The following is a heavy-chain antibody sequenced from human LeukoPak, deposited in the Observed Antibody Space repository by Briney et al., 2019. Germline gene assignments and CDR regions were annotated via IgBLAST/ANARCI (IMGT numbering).Heavy chain of an antibody. D-gene: IGHD6-19*01. Sequence: PSETLSLTCGVSGGSITSTNWWSWVRQPPGQGLEWIGEVSLTGLTNYNPSLKRRVTISVDTSKNQFSLKLSSVTAADTAVYYCARGPWGYSSGWTDYWGQGTLVTVSS. CDR3: ARGPWGYSSGWTDY. CDR1: GGSITSTNW. V-gene: IGHV4-4*02. J-gene: IGHJ4*02. CDR2: VSLTGLT.